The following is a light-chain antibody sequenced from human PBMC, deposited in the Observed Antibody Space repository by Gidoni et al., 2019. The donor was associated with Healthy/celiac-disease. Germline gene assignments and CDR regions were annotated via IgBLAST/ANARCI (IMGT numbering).Light chain of an antibody. CDR2: AAA. CDR3: QQSYNTPST. V-gene: IGKV1-39*01. Sequence: DIQMTPSPSSLSASVGDRVTITCRASQSLASYLNWYQQKPGKAPKRLIDAAASLQSGVPSRFSGSGSGTDFTLTISSLQPEDFATYYCQQSYNTPSTFGQGTKLQIK. J-gene: IGKJ2*01. CDR1: QSLASY.